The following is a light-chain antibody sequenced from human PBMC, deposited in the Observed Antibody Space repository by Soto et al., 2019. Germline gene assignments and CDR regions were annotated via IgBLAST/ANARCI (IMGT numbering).Light chain of an antibody. CDR1: SGHSNYV. CDR2: LNSDGSH. V-gene: IGLV4-69*01. CDR3: QTWDTGIRV. J-gene: IGLJ2*01. Sequence: QLVLTQSPSASASLGASVKLTCTLSSGHSNYVIAWHQQQPEKGPRYLMKLNSDGSHSKGDGIPDCFSGSSSGAERYLTISSLQSEDEADYYCQTWDTGIRVFGGGTKLTVL.